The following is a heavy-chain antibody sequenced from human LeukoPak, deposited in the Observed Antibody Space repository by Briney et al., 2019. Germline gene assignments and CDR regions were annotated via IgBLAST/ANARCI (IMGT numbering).Heavy chain of an antibody. CDR3: ARGSGSFFDS. J-gene: IGHJ4*02. Sequence: PGRSLRLSCAASGFTFSSYGMHWVRQAPGKGLGWVAVIWYDGSNKYYADSVKGRFTISRDNSKNTLYLQMNSLRAEDTAVYYCARGSGSFFDSWGQGTLVTVSS. V-gene: IGHV3-33*01. D-gene: IGHD6-25*01. CDR1: GFTFSSYG. CDR2: IWYDGSNK.